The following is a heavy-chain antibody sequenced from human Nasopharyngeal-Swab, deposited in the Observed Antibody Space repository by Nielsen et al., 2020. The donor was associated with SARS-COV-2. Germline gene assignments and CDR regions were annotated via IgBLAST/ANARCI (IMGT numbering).Heavy chain of an antibody. V-gene: IGHV5-51*01. CDR1: GYSFTSYR. J-gene: IGHJ4*02. D-gene: IGHD3-22*01. CDR3: ARPTGGVAYYDSSGYPSYFDY. CDR2: IYPGDSDT. Sequence: GESLKISCKGSGYSFTSYRIGWVRQMPGKGLEWMGIIYPGDSDTRYSPSFQGQVTISADKSISTAYLQWSSLKASDTAMYYCARPTGGVAYYDSSGYPSYFDYWGQGTLVTVSS.